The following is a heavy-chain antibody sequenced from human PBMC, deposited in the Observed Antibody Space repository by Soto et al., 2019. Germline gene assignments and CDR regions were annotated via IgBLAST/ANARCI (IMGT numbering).Heavy chain of an antibody. D-gene: IGHD3-16*01. CDR3: ARPISYVEGLYYFDY. V-gene: IGHV4-39*01. CDR2: IYYSGST. CDR1: GGSISSSSYY. Sequence: LSLTCTVSGGSISSSSYYWGWIRQPPGKGLEWIGSIYYSGSTYYNPSLKSRVTISVDTSKNQFSLKLSSVTAADTAVYYCARPISYVEGLYYFDYWGQGTLVTVSS. J-gene: IGHJ4*02.